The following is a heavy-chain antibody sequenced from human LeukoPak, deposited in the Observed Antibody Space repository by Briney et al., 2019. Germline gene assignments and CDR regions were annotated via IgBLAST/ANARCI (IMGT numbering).Heavy chain of an antibody. V-gene: IGHV1-46*01. Sequence: EASVKVSCKASGYTFTSYYMHWVRQAPGQGLEWMGIINPSGGSTSYAQKFQGRVTMTRDTSTSTVYMELSSLRSEDTAVYYCARGCGIQLWFGACPYGMDVWGQGTMVTVSS. CDR1: GYTFTSYY. J-gene: IGHJ6*02. CDR3: ARGCGIQLWFGACPYGMDV. D-gene: IGHD5-18*01. CDR2: INPSGGST.